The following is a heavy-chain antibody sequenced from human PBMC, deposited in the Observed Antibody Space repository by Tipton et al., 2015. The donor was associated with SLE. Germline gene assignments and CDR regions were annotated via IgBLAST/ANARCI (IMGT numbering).Heavy chain of an antibody. V-gene: IGHV5-10-1*01. CDR1: GYSFTSYW. J-gene: IGHJ4*02. Sequence: VQLVQSGAEVKKPGESLRISCKGSGYSFTSYWTSWVRQMPGKGLEWMGRIDPSDSYTNYSPSFQGHVTISADKSISTAYLQWSSLKASDTAMYYCAIHTPTFSDYFDYWGQGTLVTVSS. CDR3: AIHTPTFSDYFDY. CDR2: IDPSDSYT.